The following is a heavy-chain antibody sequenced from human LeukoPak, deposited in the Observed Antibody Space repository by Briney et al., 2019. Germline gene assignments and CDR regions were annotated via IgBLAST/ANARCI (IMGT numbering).Heavy chain of an antibody. CDR3: TRQGRITIHQL. Sequence: PGGSLRLSCAASGFTFSGSAMHWVRQASGKGLEWVGRIRSKANSYATAYAASAKGRFTISRDDSKNTAYLQMNSLKTEDTAVYYCTRQGRITIHQLWGQGTLVTVSS. CDR1: GFTFSGSA. V-gene: IGHV3-73*01. D-gene: IGHD3-10*01. J-gene: IGHJ4*02. CDR2: IRSKANSYAT.